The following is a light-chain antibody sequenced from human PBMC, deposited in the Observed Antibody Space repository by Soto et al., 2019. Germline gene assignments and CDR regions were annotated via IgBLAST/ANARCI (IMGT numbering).Light chain of an antibody. CDR2: EVS. CDR1: SSDVGAYNY. Sequence: QSALTQPASVSGSPGQSITIPCTGTSSDVGAYNYVSWFQHHPGKAPKVMIYEVSNRPSGVSDRFSGSKSGNTASLTISGLQAEDEADYYCNSYTSSTTLVFGGGTKVTVL. V-gene: IGLV2-14*01. CDR3: NSYTSSTTLV. J-gene: IGLJ3*02.